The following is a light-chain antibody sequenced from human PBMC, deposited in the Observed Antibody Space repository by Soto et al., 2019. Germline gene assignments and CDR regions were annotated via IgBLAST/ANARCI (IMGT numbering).Light chain of an antibody. CDR2: GAS. CDR1: QTVSSNY. CDR3: HHYGKSPIDT. V-gene: IGKV3-20*01. J-gene: IGKJ3*01. Sequence: EIVLTQSPGTLSLSPGATATLSCRASQTVSSNYLAWFQQKSGQAPRLLIYGASTRATGIPDRFSGSGSGTDFTLTITRLEPEDFAVYYCHHYGKSPIDTFGPGTKVDIK.